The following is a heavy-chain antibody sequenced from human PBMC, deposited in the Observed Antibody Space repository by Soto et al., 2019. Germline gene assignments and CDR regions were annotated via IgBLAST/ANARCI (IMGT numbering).Heavy chain of an antibody. V-gene: IGHV3-21*01. D-gene: IGHD3-9*01. CDR1: GFTFSSYG. J-gene: IGHJ4*02. Sequence: GGSLRLSCAASGFTFSSYGMHWVRQAPGKGLEWVSSISSSSSYIYYADSVKGRYTISRDNAKNSLYLQMNSLRAEDTAVYYCARDLYYDILTGYYLHPIDYWGQGTLVTVSS. CDR3: ARDLYYDILTGYYLHPIDY. CDR2: ISSSSSYI.